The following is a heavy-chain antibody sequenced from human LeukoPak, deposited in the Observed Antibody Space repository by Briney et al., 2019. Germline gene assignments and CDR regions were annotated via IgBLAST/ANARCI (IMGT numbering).Heavy chain of an antibody. Sequence: SETLSLTCTVSNGSISIYYWSWVRQPAGKGLEWIGRISASGSTNYNPSLKSRVTMSVDTSKNQFSLKLSSVTAADTAVYYCAREITVTRPFDYWGQGALVTVSS. CDR1: NGSISIYY. D-gene: IGHD4-17*01. CDR3: AREITVTRPFDY. J-gene: IGHJ4*02. CDR2: ISASGST. V-gene: IGHV4-4*07.